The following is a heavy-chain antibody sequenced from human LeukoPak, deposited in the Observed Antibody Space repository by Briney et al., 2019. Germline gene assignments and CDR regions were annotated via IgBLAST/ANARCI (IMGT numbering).Heavy chain of an antibody. D-gene: IGHD3-3*01. V-gene: IGHV3-15*01. CDR1: GFTFSNAW. J-gene: IGHJ3*02. CDR2: IKSKTDGGTT. CDR3: TTEYGPLRFLEWLFNSDAFDI. Sequence: GGSLRLSCAASGFTFSNAWMSWVHQAPGKGLEWVGRIKSKTDGGTTDYAAPVKGRFTISRDDSKNTLYLQMNSLKTEDTAVYYCTTEYGPLRFLEWLFNSDAFDIWGQGTMVTVSS.